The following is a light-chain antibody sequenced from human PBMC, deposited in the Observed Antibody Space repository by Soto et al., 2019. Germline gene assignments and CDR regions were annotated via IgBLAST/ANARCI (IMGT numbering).Light chain of an antibody. Sequence: DIQMAHSPSSLSASVGDRVTITCRASQSISSYLNWYQQKPGKAPKLLIYDASNLETGVPSTLSGSGSGTDFTFTISSLQPEDIATYYCQQYDNHITFGQGTRLEIK. J-gene: IGKJ5*01. CDR3: QQYDNHIT. CDR2: DAS. CDR1: QSISSY. V-gene: IGKV1-33*01.